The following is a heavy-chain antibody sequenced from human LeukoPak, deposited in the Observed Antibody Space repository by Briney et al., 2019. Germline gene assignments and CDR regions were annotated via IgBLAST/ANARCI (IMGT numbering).Heavy chain of an antibody. CDR3: ARDDSSGYYY. Sequence: GGSLRLSCAASGFTFSSYAMSWVRQAPGKGLEWVSVIYSGGSTYYADSVKGRFTISRDNSKNTLYLQMNSLRAEDTAVYYCARDDSSGYYYWGQGTLVTVSS. CDR2: IYSGGST. J-gene: IGHJ4*02. D-gene: IGHD3-22*01. V-gene: IGHV3-66*01. CDR1: GFTFSSYA.